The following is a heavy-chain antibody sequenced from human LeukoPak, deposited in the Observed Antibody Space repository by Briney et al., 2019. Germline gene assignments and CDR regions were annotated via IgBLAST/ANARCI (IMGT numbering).Heavy chain of an antibody. D-gene: IGHD2-15*01. V-gene: IGHV4-59*01. Sequence: PSETLSLTCTVSGGSISSYYWSWIRQPPGKGLEWIGYIYYSGSTNYNPSLKSRVTISVDTSKNQFSLKLSSVTAADTAVYYCARAGLSGNLNWFDPWGQGTLVTVSS. CDR1: GGSISSYY. CDR3: ARAGLSGNLNWFDP. J-gene: IGHJ5*02. CDR2: IYYSGST.